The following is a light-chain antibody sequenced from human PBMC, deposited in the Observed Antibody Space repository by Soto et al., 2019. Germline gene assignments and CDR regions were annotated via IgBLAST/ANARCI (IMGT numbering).Light chain of an antibody. CDR1: QNIGSW. V-gene: IGKV1-5*03. Sequence: DIQMTQFPSTLSASVGDRVTITCRASQNIGSWLAWYQQKPGKAPKLLIYKASSLESGVPSRFSGSGSGTEFTLTISSLQPDDFATYYCRQYNSYSTFGQGTKVDIK. CDR3: RQYNSYST. CDR2: KAS. J-gene: IGKJ1*01.